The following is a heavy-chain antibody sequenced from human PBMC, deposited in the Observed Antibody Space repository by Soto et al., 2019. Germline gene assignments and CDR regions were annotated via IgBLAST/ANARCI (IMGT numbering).Heavy chain of an antibody. V-gene: IGHV3-30-3*01. J-gene: IGHJ6*02. Sequence: GGSLRLSCAASGFTFSSYAMHWVRQAPGKGLEWVAVISYDGSNKYYADSVKGRFTISRDNSKNTLYLQMNSLRPEDTAVYYCARRYNWNEGYYYGMDVWGQGTTVTGSS. D-gene: IGHD1-20*01. CDR2: ISYDGSNK. CDR3: ARRYNWNEGYYYGMDV. CDR1: GFTFSSYA.